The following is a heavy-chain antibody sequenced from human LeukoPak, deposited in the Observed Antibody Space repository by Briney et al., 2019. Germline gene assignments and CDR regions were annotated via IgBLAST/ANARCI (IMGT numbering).Heavy chain of an antibody. J-gene: IGHJ5*02. D-gene: IGHD6-13*01. CDR2: IIPIFGTA. V-gene: IGHV1-69*13. CDR3: ARDEQDSSSWYARWFDP. CDR1: GGTFSSYA. Sequence: SVKVSCKASGGTFSSYAISWVRQAPGQGLEWMGGIIPIFGTANYAQKFQGRVTITADESTSTAYMELNSLRSEDTAVYYCARDEQDSSSWYARWFDPWGQGTLVTVSS.